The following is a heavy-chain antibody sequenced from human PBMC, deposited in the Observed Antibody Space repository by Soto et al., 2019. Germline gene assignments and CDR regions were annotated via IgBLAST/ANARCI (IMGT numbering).Heavy chain of an antibody. D-gene: IGHD3-22*01. J-gene: IGHJ6*02. CDR1: GFTFSSYA. Sequence: QVQLVESGGGVVQPGRSLRLSCAASGFTFSSYAMHWVRQAPGKGLEWVAVISYDGSNKYYADSVKGRFTISRDNSKNTLYLQMNSLRAEDTAVYYCARDEEVVITTYYYYGMDVWGQGTTVTVSS. V-gene: IGHV3-30-3*01. CDR2: ISYDGSNK. CDR3: ARDEEVVITTYYYYGMDV.